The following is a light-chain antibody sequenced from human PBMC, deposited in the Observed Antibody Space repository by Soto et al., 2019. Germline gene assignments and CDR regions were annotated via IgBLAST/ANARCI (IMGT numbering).Light chain of an antibody. V-gene: IGLV2-11*01. Sequence: QSALTQPRSVSGSPGQSVTISCTGTSSDVGGYNYVSWYQQHPGKAPKLMIYDVSKQPSGVPDRFSGSKSGNTASLTISGLQAEDEADYYCCSYAGSYVFGNGTKVTVL. J-gene: IGLJ1*01. CDR3: CSYAGSYV. CDR1: SSDVGGYNY. CDR2: DVS.